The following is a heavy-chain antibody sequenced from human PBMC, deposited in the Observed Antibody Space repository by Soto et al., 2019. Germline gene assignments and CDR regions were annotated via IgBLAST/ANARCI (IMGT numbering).Heavy chain of an antibody. J-gene: IGHJ4*02. CDR1: GFTFSSYS. V-gene: IGHV3-48*02. D-gene: IGHD5-12*01. CDR3: AREGRWLQLYY. CDR2: ISSSSSTI. Sequence: EVQLVESGGGLVQPGGSLRLSCAASGFTFSSYSMNWVRQAPGKGLEWVSYISSSSSTIYYADSVKGRFTISRDNAKNSLYLQMNSLRYEDTAVYYCAREGRWLQLYYWGQGTLVTVSS.